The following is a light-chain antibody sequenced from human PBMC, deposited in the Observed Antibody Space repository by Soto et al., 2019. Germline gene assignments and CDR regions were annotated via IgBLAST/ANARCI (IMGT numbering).Light chain of an antibody. CDR3: QQYNSWPIT. Sequence: ERGMTQSQATLSVSEGERATRSCRASQSVSSNLAWYQQKPGQAPRLLIYGASTRATGIPARFSGSGSVTEFALTISSLQSEDFAVYYCQQYNSWPITFGQGTRLEIK. CDR1: QSVSSN. V-gene: IGKV3-15*01. J-gene: IGKJ5*01. CDR2: GAS.